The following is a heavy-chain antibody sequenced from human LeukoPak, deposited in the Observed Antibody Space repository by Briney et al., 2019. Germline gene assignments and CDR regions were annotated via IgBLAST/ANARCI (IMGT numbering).Heavy chain of an antibody. CDR3: AIQDTAMVSGFDY. V-gene: IGHV1-69*05. Sequence: ASVKVSCKASGGTFSIYAISWVREAPGPGLEWMGGIIPIFGTANYAQKFQGRVTITTDESTSTAYMKLSSLRSEDTAVYYCAIQDTAMVSGFDYWGQGTLVTVSS. CDR2: IIPIFGTA. CDR1: GGTFSIYA. D-gene: IGHD5-18*01. J-gene: IGHJ4*02.